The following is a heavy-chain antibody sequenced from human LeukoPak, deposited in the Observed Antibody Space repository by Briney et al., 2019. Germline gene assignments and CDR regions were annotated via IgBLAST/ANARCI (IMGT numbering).Heavy chain of an antibody. Sequence: GGSLRLSCAASGFTFSSYAMHWVREAPGKGLEWVAVISFDGSNKYYADSVKGRFTISRDNSKDKLYLQMNSLRAEDTAVYYCAYNYYDSSGEGDDAFDIWGQGTMVTVSS. CDR2: ISFDGSNK. V-gene: IGHV3-30*04. J-gene: IGHJ3*02. CDR1: GFTFSSYA. CDR3: AYNYYDSSGEGDDAFDI. D-gene: IGHD3-22*01.